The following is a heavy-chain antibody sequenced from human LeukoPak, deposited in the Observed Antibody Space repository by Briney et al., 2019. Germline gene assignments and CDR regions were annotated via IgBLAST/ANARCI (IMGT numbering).Heavy chain of an antibody. CDR1: GYRFTSYW. D-gene: IGHD3-10*01. CDR3: ARHVHKGSGSYRPIDY. Sequence: GESLKISCKGSGYRFTSYWIGWVRQMPGKGLEWMGIIYPGDSDTRYSPSFQGQVTISADKSISTAYLQWSSLKASDTAMYYCARHVHKGSGSYRPIDYWGQGTLVTVSS. J-gene: IGHJ4*02. CDR2: IYPGDSDT. V-gene: IGHV5-51*01.